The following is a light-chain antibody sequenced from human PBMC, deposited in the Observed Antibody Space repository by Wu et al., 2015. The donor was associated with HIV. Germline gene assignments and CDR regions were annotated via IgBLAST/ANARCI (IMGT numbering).Light chain of an antibody. CDR2: AAS. Sequence: AIRITQSPSSLSASTGDRVTISCRTSQTINNYLAWYQQRPGKAPKLLIYAASTLRSGVPSRFSGSGSGADFTLTIISLQSEDFATYYCQQYYTYPYTFGQGTKLEIK. CDR3: QQYYTYPYT. V-gene: IGKV1-8*01. J-gene: IGKJ2*01. CDR1: QTINNY.